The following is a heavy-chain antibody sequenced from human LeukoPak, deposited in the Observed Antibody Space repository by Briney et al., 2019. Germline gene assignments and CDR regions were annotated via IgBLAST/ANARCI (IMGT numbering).Heavy chain of an antibody. Sequence: GGSLRLSCAASGFTFSSYGMHWVRQAPGKGLEWVAFIRYDGSNKYYADSVKGRFTISRDNAKNSLYLQMNSLRAEDTAVYYCARENYDILTGYYFRNFYYMDVWGKGTTVTISS. V-gene: IGHV3-30*02. CDR3: ARENYDILTGYYFRNFYYMDV. J-gene: IGHJ6*03. CDR1: GFTFSSYG. D-gene: IGHD3-9*01. CDR2: IRYDGSNK.